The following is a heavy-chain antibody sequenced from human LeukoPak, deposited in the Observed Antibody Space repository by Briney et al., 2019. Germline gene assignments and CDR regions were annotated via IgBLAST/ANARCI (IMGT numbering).Heavy chain of an antibody. V-gene: IGHV3-20*01. CDR1: GFTFDDHG. J-gene: IGHJ3*02. CDR3: ARAMTSVITHGGAFDI. Sequence: GGSLRLSCAASGFTFDDHGMSWVRQAPGKGLEWVSDINWNGGSTGYADSVKGRFTISRDNAKNSLYLQMNSLRAEDTALYHCARAMTSVITHGGAFDIWGQGTTVTVSS. CDR2: INWNGGST. D-gene: IGHD4-17*01.